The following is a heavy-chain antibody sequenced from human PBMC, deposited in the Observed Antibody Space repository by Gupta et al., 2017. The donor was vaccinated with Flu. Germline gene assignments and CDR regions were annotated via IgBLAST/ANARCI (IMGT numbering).Heavy chain of an antibody. CDR1: GGSFSGYY. Sequence: QVQLQQWGAGLLKPSETLSLTCAVYGGSFSGYYCSWIRQHPGQGLEWIGEINHSGSTNYNPSLKSRVTISVDTSKNQFSLKLSSVTAADTAVYYCARGDRKHIVVVTAIRRAFDIWGQGTMVTVSS. CDR2: INHSGST. V-gene: IGHV4-34*01. J-gene: IGHJ3*02. D-gene: IGHD2-21*02. CDR3: ARGDRKHIVVVTAIRRAFDI.